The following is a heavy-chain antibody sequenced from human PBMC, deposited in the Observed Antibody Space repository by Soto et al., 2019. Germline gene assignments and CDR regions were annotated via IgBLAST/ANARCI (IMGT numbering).Heavy chain of an antibody. V-gene: IGHV4-34*09. J-gene: IGHJ4*02. Sequence: SETLSLTCAVYGWSFSGYYWNWIRQPPGKGLEWIGEINHSGSTNYNLSLKSRVTISVDTSRNQFSLKLSSVTAADTAVYYCAAIRYFEWVPANWGQGTPVTVSS. CDR1: GWSFSGYY. CDR2: INHSGST. D-gene: IGHD3-9*01. CDR3: AAIRYFEWVPAN.